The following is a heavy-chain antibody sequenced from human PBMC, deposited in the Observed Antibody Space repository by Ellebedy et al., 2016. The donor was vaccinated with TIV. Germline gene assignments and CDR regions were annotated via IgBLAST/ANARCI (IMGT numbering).Heavy chain of an antibody. Sequence: PGGSLRLSCAASGFIFSSYSMNRVRQAPGKGLEWVSSISSTGSYTYYADSVKGRFTISSDNAKNSLYLQMSSLRAEDTGVYYCARDQGEWLRHNGMDVWGQGTTVTVSS. CDR3: ARDQGEWLRHNGMDV. D-gene: IGHD3-10*01. J-gene: IGHJ6*02. CDR2: ISSTGSYT. V-gene: IGHV3-21*03. CDR1: GFIFSSYS.